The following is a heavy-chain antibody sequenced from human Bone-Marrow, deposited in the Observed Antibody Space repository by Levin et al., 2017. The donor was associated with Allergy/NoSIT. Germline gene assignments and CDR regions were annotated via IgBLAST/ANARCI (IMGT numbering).Heavy chain of an antibody. V-gene: IGHV3-23*01. CDR3: AKGGLKYYDFSSGYYTDRFDS. Sequence: GGSLRLSCAASGFTFRNYALNWVRLVPGKGLEWISSISDSGANTHYAASVKGRFTISRDNSENKSYLQMNSLGAEDTAVYYCAKGGLKYYDFSSGYYTDRFDSWGQGTLVTVSS. J-gene: IGHJ5*01. CDR2: ISDSGANT. D-gene: IGHD3-3*01. CDR1: GFTFRNYA.